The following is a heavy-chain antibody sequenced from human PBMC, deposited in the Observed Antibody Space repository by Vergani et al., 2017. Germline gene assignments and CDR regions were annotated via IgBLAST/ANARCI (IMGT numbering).Heavy chain of an antibody. Sequence: EVQLLESGGGLVQPGGSLSFPCEAPGSPFSSFAMSWVRQAPGKGLEWVSAISGSGGSTYYADSVKGRFTISRDNSKNTLYLQMNSLRAEDTAVYYCAKGGIVGATTFYYYYYMDVWGKXP. CDR1: GSPFSSFA. D-gene: IGHD1-26*01. CDR2: ISGSGGST. CDR3: AKGGIVGATTFYYYYYMDV. J-gene: IGHJ6*03. V-gene: IGHV3-23*01.